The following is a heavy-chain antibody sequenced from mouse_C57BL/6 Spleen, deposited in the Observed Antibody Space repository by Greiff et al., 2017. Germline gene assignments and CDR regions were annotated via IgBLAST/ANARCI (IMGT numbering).Heavy chain of an antibody. D-gene: IGHD2-5*01. J-gene: IGHJ2*01. V-gene: IGHV1-53*01. CDR3: AREGYSNLYYFDY. Sequence: QVQLQQPGTELVKPGASVKLSCKASGYTFTSYWMHWVKQRPGQGLEWIGNINPSNGGTNYNEKFKSKATLTVDKSASTAYMQLSSLTSEDSAVYYCAREGYSNLYYFDYWGQGTTLTVSS. CDR1: GYTFTSYW. CDR2: INPSNGGT.